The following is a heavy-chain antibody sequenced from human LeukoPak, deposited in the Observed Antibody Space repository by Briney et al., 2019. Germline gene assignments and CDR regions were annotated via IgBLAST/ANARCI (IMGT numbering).Heavy chain of an antibody. CDR1: GFTFSSYW. CDR2: IKQDGSEK. V-gene: IGHV3-7*03. J-gene: IGHJ4*02. CDR3: AKLRFLDPGKNYFDY. Sequence: GGSLRLSCAASGFTFSSYWMSWVRQAPGKGLEWVANIKQDGSEKYYVDSVKGRFTISRDNAKNSLYLQMNSLRAEDTAVYYCAKLRFLDPGKNYFDYWGQGTLVTVSS. D-gene: IGHD3-3*01.